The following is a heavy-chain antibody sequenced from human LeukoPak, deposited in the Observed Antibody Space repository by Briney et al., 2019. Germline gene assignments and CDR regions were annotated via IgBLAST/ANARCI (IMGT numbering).Heavy chain of an antibody. CDR2: INTGNGNT. Sequence: ASVKVSCKASGYTFTNYALHWVRQAPGQRLEWMGWINTGNGNTKYSQKFQGRVTITRATSASTAYMELSSLRSEDTAVYYCAKTHCSGGSCYGSGYYYYGMDVWGQGTTVTVSS. D-gene: IGHD2-15*01. CDR1: GYTFTNYA. V-gene: IGHV1-3*04. J-gene: IGHJ6*02. CDR3: AKTHCSGGSCYGSGYYYYGMDV.